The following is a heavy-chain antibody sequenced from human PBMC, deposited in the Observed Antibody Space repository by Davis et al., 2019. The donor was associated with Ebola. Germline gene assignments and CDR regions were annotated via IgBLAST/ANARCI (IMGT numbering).Heavy chain of an antibody. CDR1: GFTFNSYA. J-gene: IGHJ4*02. CDR2: ISGTGDGT. D-gene: IGHD1-26*01. Sequence: GGSLRLSCAASGFTFNSYAMTWVRQAPGKGLEWVSAISGTGDGTYYADSVKGRFTISRDNSKNTLFLQMNSLRAEDTALYYCAKGSRPGGKYYFFDAWGQGTLVTVSS. V-gene: IGHV3-23*01. CDR3: AKGSRPGGKYYFFDA.